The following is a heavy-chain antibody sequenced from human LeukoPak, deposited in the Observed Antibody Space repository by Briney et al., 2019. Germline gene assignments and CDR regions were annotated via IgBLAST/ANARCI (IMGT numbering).Heavy chain of an antibody. CDR3: AREGGWNDLDY. CDR2: ISSSGSLI. CDR1: GFTFSSYE. Sequence: GGSLRLSCAASGFTFSSYEMNWVRQAPGKGLEWVSYISSSGSLIHYADSVKGRFTFSRDNAKKSLYLQMNSLRGEDTAVYYCAREGGWNDLDYWGQGTLVTVSS. J-gene: IGHJ4*02. D-gene: IGHD1-1*01. V-gene: IGHV3-48*03.